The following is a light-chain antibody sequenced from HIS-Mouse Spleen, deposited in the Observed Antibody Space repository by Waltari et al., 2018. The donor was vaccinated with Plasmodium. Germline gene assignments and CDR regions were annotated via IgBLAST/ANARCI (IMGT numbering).Light chain of an antibody. CDR2: GKN. V-gene: IGLV3-19*01. CDR3: NSRDSSGNHLV. J-gene: IGLJ2*01. CDR1: SLRSDY. Sequence: SSELTQDPAVSVALGQTVRITCQGDSLRSDYESRYKQKPGQAPVLVIYGKNNRPSGIPDRFSGSSSGNTASLTITGAQAEDEADYYCNSRDSSGNHLVFGGGTKLTVL.